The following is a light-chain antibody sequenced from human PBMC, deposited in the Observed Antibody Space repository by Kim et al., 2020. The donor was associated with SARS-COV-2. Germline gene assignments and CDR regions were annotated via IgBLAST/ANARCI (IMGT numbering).Light chain of an antibody. J-gene: IGLJ3*02. Sequence: PTATITCTGNSNKVGTQGGVWLQQYKGRPPKVRSNRNTNGPSGSSERLSSSRSGNTASLTITALQPEDEGDYYCSAWDSRLSAWVFGGGTQLTVL. V-gene: IGLV10-54*01. CDR3: SAWDSRLSAWV. CDR2: RNT. CDR1: SNKVGTQG.